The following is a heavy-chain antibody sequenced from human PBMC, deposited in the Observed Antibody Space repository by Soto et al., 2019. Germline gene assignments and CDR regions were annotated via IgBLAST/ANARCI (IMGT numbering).Heavy chain of an antibody. CDR2: INPATGAA. CDR3: ARGGGVGVAGYAAFDM. Sequence: QLHLVQSGAVVKKPGASVTVSCSASGYPVTAYYMHWVRQAPGRGLEWMGGINPATGAAKYTRTFQGKFTMTRDTSPSTVLLELGGPTSQDTAVVYGARGGGVGVAGYAAFDMWGQGTLVTVSS. J-gene: IGHJ3*02. D-gene: IGHD3-3*01. V-gene: IGHV1-2*02. CDR1: GYPVTAYY.